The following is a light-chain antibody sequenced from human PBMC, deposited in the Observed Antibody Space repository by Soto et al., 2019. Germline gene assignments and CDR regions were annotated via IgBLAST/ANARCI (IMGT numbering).Light chain of an antibody. CDR3: TSWMTSTTMI. V-gene: IGLV2-14*03. CDR2: DVN. Sequence: QSVLTQPASVSGSPGQSITISCTGTRSDIGAYNFVSWYQQHPGEVPKLMLYDVNVRPSGVSNRFSGSKSGNTASLTISGLQAEDEADYYCTSWMTSTTMIFGGGTKLTVL. CDR1: RSDIGAYNF. J-gene: IGLJ2*01.